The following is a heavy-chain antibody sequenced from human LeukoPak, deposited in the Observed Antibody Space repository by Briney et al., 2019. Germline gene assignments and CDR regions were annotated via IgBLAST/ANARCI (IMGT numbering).Heavy chain of an antibody. CDR1: GFTFSNYA. V-gene: IGHV3-23*01. J-gene: IGHJ4*02. CDR3: AKYSGSYYVRTYFDY. D-gene: IGHD1-26*01. CDR2: ISSSGDST. Sequence: SGGSLRLSCAASGFTFSNYAMSWVRQAPGKGLEWVLSISSSGDSTFYADSVKGRFTISRDNSKNTLYLQMNSLRAEDTAVYYCAKYSGSYYVRTYFDYWGQGTLVTVSS.